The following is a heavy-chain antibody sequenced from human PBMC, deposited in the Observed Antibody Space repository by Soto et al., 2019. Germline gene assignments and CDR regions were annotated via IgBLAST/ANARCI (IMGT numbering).Heavy chain of an antibody. D-gene: IGHD4-17*01. Sequence: QVQLVQSGAEVKKPGASVKVSCKASGYTFTGYYMHWVRQAPGQGLEWMGWINPNSGGTNYAQKFQGRVTMTRDTSISTAYMELSRLRSDDTAVYYCARGSGTVTRRMHYYYGMDVWGQGTTVTVSS. J-gene: IGHJ6*02. CDR2: INPNSGGT. V-gene: IGHV1-2*02. CDR1: GYTFTGYY. CDR3: ARGSGTVTRRMHYYYGMDV.